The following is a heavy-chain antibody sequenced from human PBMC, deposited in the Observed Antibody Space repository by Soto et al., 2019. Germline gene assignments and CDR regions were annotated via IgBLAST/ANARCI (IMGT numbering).Heavy chain of an antibody. CDR1: GGSISSSNW. CDR2: IDHSGST. CDR3: AGAVAAPWYYVDY. D-gene: IGHD6-19*01. Sequence: QVQLQESGPGLVKPSGTLSLTCAVSGGSISSSNWWSWVRQPPGKGLEWIGEIDHSGSTNYNPSLKSRAIISIDKSRSQFFLQLSSVTAADTAVYYCAGAVAAPWYYVDYWGQGTLVTVSS. V-gene: IGHV4-4*02. J-gene: IGHJ4*02.